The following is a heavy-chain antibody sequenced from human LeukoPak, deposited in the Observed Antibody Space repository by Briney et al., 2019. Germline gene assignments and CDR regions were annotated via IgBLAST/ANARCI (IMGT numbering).Heavy chain of an antibody. J-gene: IGHJ4*02. V-gene: IGHV4-38-2*02. CDR2: IYHSGST. D-gene: IGHD1-7*01. CDR1: GYSISSGYY. CDR3: ARARGTGTTTYFDY. Sequence: PSETLSLTCTVSGYSISSGYYWGWIRQPPGKGLEWIGSIYHSGSTYYNPSLKSRVTISVDTSKNQFSPKLSSVTAADTAVYYCARARGTGTTTYFDYWGQGTLVTVSS.